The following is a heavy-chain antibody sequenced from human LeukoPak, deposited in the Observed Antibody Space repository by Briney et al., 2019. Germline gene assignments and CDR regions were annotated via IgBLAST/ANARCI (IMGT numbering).Heavy chain of an antibody. D-gene: IGHD3-9*01. CDR2: IYYSGST. CDR3: ARILRLLRYFDWSSGGGYFDY. Sequence: SSETLSLTCTVSGGSISSSSYYWGWIRQPPGKGLEWIGSIYYSGSTYYNPSLKSRVTISVDTSKNQFSLKLSSVTAADTAVYYCARILRLLRYFDWSSGGGYFDYWGQGTLVTVSS. J-gene: IGHJ4*02. CDR1: GGSISSSSYY. V-gene: IGHV4-39*01.